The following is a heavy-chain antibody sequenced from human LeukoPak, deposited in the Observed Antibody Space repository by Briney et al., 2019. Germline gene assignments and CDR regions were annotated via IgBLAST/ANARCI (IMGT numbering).Heavy chain of an antibody. D-gene: IGHD1-26*01. J-gene: IGHJ3*01. V-gene: IGHV4-59*12. CDR3: ARDLGYSGNYGAFDV. CDR2: IYYSGST. CDR1: GGSISSYY. Sequence: PSETLSLTCTVSGGSISSYYWSWIRQPPGKGLEWIGYIYYSGSTNYNPSLKSRVTMSVDTSKNQFSLNLSSMTAADTAVYYCARDLGYSGNYGAFDVWGQGTMVTVSS.